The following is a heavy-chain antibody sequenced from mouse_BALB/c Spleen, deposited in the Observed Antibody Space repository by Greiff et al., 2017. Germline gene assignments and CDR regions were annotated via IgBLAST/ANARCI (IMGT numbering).Heavy chain of an antibody. J-gene: IGHJ3*01. CDR1: GFNIKDYY. V-gene: IGHV14-1*02. D-gene: IGHD2-1*01. CDR3: ARLGGNPFAY. CDR2: IDPENGNT. Sequence: EVQGVESGAELVRPGALVKLSCKASGFNIKDYYMHWVKQRPEQGLEWIGWIDPENGNTIYDPKFQGKASITADTSSNTAYLQLSSLTSEDTAVYYCARLGGNPFAYWGQGTLVTVSA.